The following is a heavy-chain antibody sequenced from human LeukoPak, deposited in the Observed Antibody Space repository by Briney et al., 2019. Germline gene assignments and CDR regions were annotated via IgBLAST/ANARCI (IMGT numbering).Heavy chain of an antibody. V-gene: IGHV4-59*01. J-gene: IGHJ4*02. Sequence: SETLSLTCSVSGFSSSNNYWSWIRQSPGKGLEWIGYIHYRGYTYYNPYLESRVTISVDTSQNRFSLKLISVTAADTAIYYCAGDVEGATIGHYFDFWGQGILVTVSS. D-gene: IGHD5-12*01. CDR3: AGDVEGATIGHYFDF. CDR2: IHYRGYT. CDR1: GFSSSNNY.